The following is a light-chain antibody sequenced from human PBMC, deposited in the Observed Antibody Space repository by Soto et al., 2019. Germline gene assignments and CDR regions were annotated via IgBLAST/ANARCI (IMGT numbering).Light chain of an antibody. V-gene: IGKV3-15*01. CDR1: HSVGSN. Sequence: VLTQSPTTRSMSPEERATLSCSASHSVGSNLAWYQQNPGQAPRLLIYGASTRATGVPASFGGSGSETQFTLTISSLKSADFGFYYCQQYNKWPPITFGHGTRLEIK. CDR3: QQYNKWPPIT. CDR2: GAS. J-gene: IGKJ5*01.